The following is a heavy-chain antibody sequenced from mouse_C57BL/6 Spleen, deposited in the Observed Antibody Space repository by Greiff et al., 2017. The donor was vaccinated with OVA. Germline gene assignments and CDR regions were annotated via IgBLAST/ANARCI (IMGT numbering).Heavy chain of an antibody. CDR1: GYSITSGYD. V-gene: IGHV3-1*01. CDR2: ISYSGST. D-gene: IGHD1-1*01. Sequence: EVQVVESGPGMVKPSQSLSLTCTVTGYSITSGYDWHWIRHFPGNKLEWMGYISYSGSTNYNPSLKSRISITHDTSKNHFFLKLNSVTTEDTATYYCARFVGSRGAMDYWGQGTSVTVSS. J-gene: IGHJ4*01. CDR3: ARFVGSRGAMDY.